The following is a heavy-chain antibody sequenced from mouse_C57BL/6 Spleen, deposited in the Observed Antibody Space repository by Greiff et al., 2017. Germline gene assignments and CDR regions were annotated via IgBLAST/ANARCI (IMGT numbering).Heavy chain of an antibody. V-gene: IGHV1-53*01. D-gene: IGHD3-2*02. Sequence: QVQLQQPGTELVKPGASVKLSCKASGYTFTSYWMHWVKQRPGQGLEWIGNINPSNGGTNYNEKFKSKGTLTVDKSSSTAYMQLSSLTSEDSAVYNCARGTAQATGGYYAMDYWGQGTSVTVSS. J-gene: IGHJ4*01. CDR3: ARGTAQATGGYYAMDY. CDR2: INPSNGGT. CDR1: GYTFTSYW.